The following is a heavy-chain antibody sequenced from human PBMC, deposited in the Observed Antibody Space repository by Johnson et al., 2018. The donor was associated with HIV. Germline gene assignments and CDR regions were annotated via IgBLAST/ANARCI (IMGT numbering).Heavy chain of an antibody. D-gene: IGHD2-21*02. CDR1: GFTFSSYG. J-gene: IGHJ3*02. V-gene: IGHV3-30*02. Sequence: QVQLVESGGGVVQPGGSLRLSCAASGFTFSSYGMHWVRQAPDKGLEWVAFIRYDGSNKYYADSVKGRFTISRDNSKNTLYLQMNSLRAEDTAVYYCAKDKAVVTALYDAFDIWGQGTMVTVSS. CDR2: IRYDGSNK. CDR3: AKDKAVVTALYDAFDI.